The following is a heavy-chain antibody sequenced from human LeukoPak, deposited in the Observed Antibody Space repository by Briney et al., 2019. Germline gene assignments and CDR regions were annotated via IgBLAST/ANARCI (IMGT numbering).Heavy chain of an antibody. CDR3: ARAVVPAPMTGGVYYFDY. D-gene: IGHD2-2*01. Sequence: ASVKVSCKASGYTFTSYYMHWVRQAPGQGLEWMGIINPSGGSTSYAQKFQGRVTMTRDTSTSTVYMELSSLRSEDTAVYYCARAVVPAPMTGGVYYFDYWGQGTLVTVSS. CDR1: GYTFTSYY. J-gene: IGHJ4*02. V-gene: IGHV1-46*01. CDR2: INPSGGST.